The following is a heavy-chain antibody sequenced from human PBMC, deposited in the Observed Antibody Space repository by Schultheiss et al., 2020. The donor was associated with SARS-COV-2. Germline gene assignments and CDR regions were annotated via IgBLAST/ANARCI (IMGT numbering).Heavy chain of an antibody. CDR3: ANTYPRWYFDY. D-gene: IGHD4-23*01. CDR2: IYSGGST. Sequence: GGSLRLSCAASGFTFSSYAMSWVRQAPGKGLEWVSVIYSGGSTYYPGSVKGRFTISRDNSKNTLYLQMNSLRAEDTAVYYCANTYPRWYFDYWGQGTLVTVSS. CDR1: GFTFSSYA. J-gene: IGHJ4*02. V-gene: IGHV3-23*03.